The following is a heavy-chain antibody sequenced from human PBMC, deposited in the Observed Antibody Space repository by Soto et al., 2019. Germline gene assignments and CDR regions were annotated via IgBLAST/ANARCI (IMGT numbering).Heavy chain of an antibody. CDR3: AREYYYDSSFAAFDI. CDR2: IIPIFGTA. V-gene: IGHV1-69*13. CDR1: GGTFSSYA. J-gene: IGHJ3*02. D-gene: IGHD3-22*01. Sequence: EASVKVSCTASGGTFSSYAISWVRQAPGQGLEWMGGIIPIFGTANYAQKFQGRVTITADESTSTAYMELSSLRSEDTAVYYCAREYYYDSSFAAFDIWGQGTMVTVSS.